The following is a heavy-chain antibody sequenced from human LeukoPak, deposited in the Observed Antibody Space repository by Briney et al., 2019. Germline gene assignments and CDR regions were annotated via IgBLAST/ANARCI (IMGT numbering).Heavy chain of an antibody. Sequence: SETLSLTCTVSSASISSYSWSWIQQPAGKGLEWIGRIYTSRSTNYNPSLKSRLTMSIDTSTNQFSLRLTSVAAADTAVYYCARYYGSRILGYYMDVWGKGTTVTVSS. CDR1: SASISSYS. J-gene: IGHJ6*03. CDR3: ARYYGSRILGYYMDV. V-gene: IGHV4-4*07. CDR2: IYTSRST. D-gene: IGHD3-10*01.